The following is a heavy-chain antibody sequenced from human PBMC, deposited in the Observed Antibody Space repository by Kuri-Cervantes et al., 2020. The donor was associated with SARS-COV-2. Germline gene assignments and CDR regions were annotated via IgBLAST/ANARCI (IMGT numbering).Heavy chain of an antibody. J-gene: IGHJ4*02. V-gene: IGHV1-69*13. CDR1: GGTFITYA. Sequence: SVKVSCKASGGTFITYAFSWLRQASGQGLEWMGGIIPIFGTANYAQKLQGRVTITADESTDTVYMELSSLTSQDAAVYYCSRGGILTKTFNSDDAGHFFDFWGQGTLVTVS. D-gene: IGHD3-9*01. CDR3: SRGGILTKTFNSDDAGHFFDF. CDR2: IIPIFGTA.